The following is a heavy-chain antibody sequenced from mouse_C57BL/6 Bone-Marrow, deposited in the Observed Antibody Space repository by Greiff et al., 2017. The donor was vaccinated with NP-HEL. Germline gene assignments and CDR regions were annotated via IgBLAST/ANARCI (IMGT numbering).Heavy chain of an antibody. Sequence: VQLQQPGAELVKPGASVKLSCKASGYTFTSYWMHWVKQRPGQGLEWIGMIHPNSGSTNYNEKFKSKATLTVDKSSSTAYMQLSSLTSGDSAVYYCARGLLWLRRRDYYAMDYWGQGTSVTVSS. CDR2: IHPNSGST. V-gene: IGHV1-64*01. J-gene: IGHJ4*01. CDR3: ARGLLWLRRRDYYAMDY. D-gene: IGHD2-2*01. CDR1: GYTFTSYW.